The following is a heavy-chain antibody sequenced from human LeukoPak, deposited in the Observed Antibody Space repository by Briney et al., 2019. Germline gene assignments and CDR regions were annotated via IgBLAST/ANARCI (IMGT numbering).Heavy chain of an antibody. Sequence: PSETLSLTCTVSGGSISSYYWNWVRQPPEKGLEWIGYIYYSGSTNYNPSLKSRVTISVDTSKNQFSLKLSSVTAADTAVYYCARVGTSYYYDSSGRGSNAFDIWGQGTMVTVSS. CDR3: ARVGTSYYYDSSGRGSNAFDI. J-gene: IGHJ3*02. D-gene: IGHD3-22*01. CDR1: GGSISSYY. V-gene: IGHV4-59*01. CDR2: IYYSGST.